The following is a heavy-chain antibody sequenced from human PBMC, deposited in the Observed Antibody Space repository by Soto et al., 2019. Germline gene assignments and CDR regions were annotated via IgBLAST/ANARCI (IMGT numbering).Heavy chain of an antibody. CDR2: ISFYNGHT. CDR1: GDTVTKYG. CDR3: ASATSIAVAGKET. Sequence: QVPLVQSGGEVKKPGASVKVSCKASGDTVTKYGISWVRQAPGQGLEWLGWISFYNGHTNYALKFQDRITFTTDTSTSTASMELRSQTSDDKAVYYCASATSIAVAGKETWGQGTLVTVSS. J-gene: IGHJ4*02. D-gene: IGHD6-19*01. V-gene: IGHV1-18*01.